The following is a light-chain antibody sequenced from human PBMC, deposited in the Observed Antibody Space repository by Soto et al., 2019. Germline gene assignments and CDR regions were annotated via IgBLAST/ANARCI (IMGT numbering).Light chain of an antibody. CDR1: SSDVGGYNY. J-gene: IGLJ1*01. Sequence: QSALTQPASVSGSPGQSITISCTGTSSDVGGYNYVSWYQQHPGKAPKLMIYDVSNRPSGVSNRFSGSKSGNTASLTISGLQAADEVDYYCSSYTSSSTLLYVFGTGTKVTVL. V-gene: IGLV2-14*01. CDR2: DVS. CDR3: SSYTSSSTLLYV.